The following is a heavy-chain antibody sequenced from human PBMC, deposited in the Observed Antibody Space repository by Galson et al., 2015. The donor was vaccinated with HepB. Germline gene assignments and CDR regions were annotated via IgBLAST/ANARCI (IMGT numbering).Heavy chain of an antibody. CDR3: ARLGIGYCTTTNCGFPNHGLDV. CDR1: GYSFANYW. V-gene: IGHV5-51*01. J-gene: IGHJ6*02. Sequence: QSGAEVKKPGESLKISCKGSGYSFANYWIGWVRQMPGKDLEWMGIIRPRGSDTRYSSSVQGQVTISADKSISTAFLQWGSLKASDTAKYYCARLGIGYCTTTNCGFPNHGLDVWGQGTTVTVSS. D-gene: IGHD2-2*01. CDR2: IRPRGSDT.